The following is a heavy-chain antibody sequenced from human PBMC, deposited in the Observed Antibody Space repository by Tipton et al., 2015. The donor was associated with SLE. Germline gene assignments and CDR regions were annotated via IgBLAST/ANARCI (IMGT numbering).Heavy chain of an antibody. CDR2: IYYCGST. J-gene: IGHJ6*03. CDR3: AGYYNYMDV. CDR1: GGSISNFY. Sequence: TLSLTCTVSGGSISNFYWSWIRQPPGKGLEWIGYIYYCGSTNYNPSLRSRVTMSLDMSKNQFSLKLSSVTAADTAVYYCAGYYNYMDVWGKGTTVTVSS. D-gene: IGHD3-10*01. V-gene: IGHV4-59*01.